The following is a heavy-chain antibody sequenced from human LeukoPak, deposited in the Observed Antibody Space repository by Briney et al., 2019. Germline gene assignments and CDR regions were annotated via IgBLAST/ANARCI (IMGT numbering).Heavy chain of an antibody. CDR2: MSYDGSNK. CDR1: GFTFSSYG. J-gene: IGHJ4*02. CDR3: ARESGKFDY. Sequence: PGRSLRLSCAASGFTFSSYGMHWVRQAPGKGLEWVAVMSYDGSNKYYADSVKGRFTISRDNSKNTLYLQMNSLRSEDTAMYYCARESGKFDYWGQGTLVAVSS. V-gene: IGHV3-30*03.